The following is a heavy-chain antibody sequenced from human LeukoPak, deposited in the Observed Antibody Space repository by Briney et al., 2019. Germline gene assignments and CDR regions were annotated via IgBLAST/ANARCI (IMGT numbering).Heavy chain of an antibody. CDR3: ARDLEYCSSTSCYN. CDR2: ISSSSSTI. Sequence: GGSLRLSCAASGFTFSSYSMNWVRQAPGEGLEWVSYISSSSSTIYYADSVKGRFTISRDNAKNSLYLQMNSLRAEDTAVYYCARDLEYCSSTSCYNWGQGTLVTVSS. CDR1: GFTFSSYS. D-gene: IGHD2-2*01. V-gene: IGHV3-48*04. J-gene: IGHJ4*02.